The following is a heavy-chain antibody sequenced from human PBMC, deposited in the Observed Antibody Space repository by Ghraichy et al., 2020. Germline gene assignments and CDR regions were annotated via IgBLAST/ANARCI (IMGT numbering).Heavy chain of an antibody. CDR1: GGSVSSGSYY. J-gene: IGHJ3*02. D-gene: IGHD1-1*01. CDR2: IYYSGST. V-gene: IGHV4-61*01. Sequence: SETPSLTCTVSGGSVSSGSYYWSWIRQPPGKGLEWIGYIYYSGSTNYNPSLKSRVTISVDTSKNQFSLKLSSVTAADTAVYYCARWRTDSDAFDIWGQGTMVTVSS. CDR3: ARWRTDSDAFDI.